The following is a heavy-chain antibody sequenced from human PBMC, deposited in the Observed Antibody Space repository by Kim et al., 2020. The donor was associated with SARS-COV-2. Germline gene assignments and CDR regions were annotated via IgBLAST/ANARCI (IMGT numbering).Heavy chain of an antibody. V-gene: IGHV3-48*02. D-gene: IGHD4-17*01. J-gene: IGHJ3*02. Sequence: YADSVKDRFTISRDNAKNSLYLKMNSLRDEDTAVYYCARDLWVTTNAFDIWGQGTMVTVSS. CDR3: ARDLWVTTNAFDI.